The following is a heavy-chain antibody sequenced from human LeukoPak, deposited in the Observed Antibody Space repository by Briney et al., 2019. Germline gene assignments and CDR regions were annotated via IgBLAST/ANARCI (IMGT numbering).Heavy chain of an antibody. D-gene: IGHD6-19*01. Sequence: GGSLRLSCAASGFTFSNYWMSWVRQAPGKGLEWVANIKEDGSEKYYVDSVKGRFTISRDNARNSLYLQMNSLRTEDTAVYYCANGRPGPYSSGFNWGQGTLVTASS. CDR1: GFTFSNYW. CDR2: IKEDGSEK. V-gene: IGHV3-7*01. J-gene: IGHJ4*02. CDR3: ANGRPGPYSSGFN.